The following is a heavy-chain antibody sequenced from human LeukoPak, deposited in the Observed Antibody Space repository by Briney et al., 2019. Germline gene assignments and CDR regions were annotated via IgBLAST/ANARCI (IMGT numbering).Heavy chain of an antibody. J-gene: IGHJ4*02. CDR3: ARDSMTTVTFDY. V-gene: IGHV4-59*01. Sequence: SETLSLTCTVSGGSISSYYWSWIRQPPGKGLEWIGYIYYSGSTNYNPSLKSRVTISVDTSKNQFSLKLSSVTAADTAVYYCARDSMTTVTFDYWGQGTLVTVSS. CDR2: IYYSGST. CDR1: GGSISSYY. D-gene: IGHD4-17*01.